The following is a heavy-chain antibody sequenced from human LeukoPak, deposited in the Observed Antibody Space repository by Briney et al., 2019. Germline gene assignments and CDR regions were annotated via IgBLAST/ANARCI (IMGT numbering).Heavy chain of an antibody. CDR3: ARGRYNWALFDY. J-gene: IGHJ4*02. CDR2: IRYSGHT. CDR1: GGSISSYY. V-gene: IGHV4-59*01. D-gene: IGHD1-1*01. Sequence: PSETLSLTCTVSGGSISSYYWNWIRQPPGKGLEWIGYIRYSGHTYYNPSLKSRVTISGDTSKHQFSLKLNSVTAADAAVYYCARGRYNWALFDYWGQGTLVTVSS.